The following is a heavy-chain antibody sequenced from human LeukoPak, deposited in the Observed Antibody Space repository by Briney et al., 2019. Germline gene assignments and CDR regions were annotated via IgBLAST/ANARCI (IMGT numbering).Heavy chain of an antibody. V-gene: IGHV1-18*01. J-gene: IGHJ4*02. Sequence: GASVTVSCKASGYTFTSYGISWVRQAPGQGLEWMGWISAYNGNTNYAQKLQGRVTMTTDTSTSTAYVELRSLRSDDTAVYYCARTPHYYDSSGYAYYFDYWGQGTLVTVSS. CDR1: GYTFTSYG. CDR2: ISAYNGNT. D-gene: IGHD3-22*01. CDR3: ARTPHYYDSSGYAYYFDY.